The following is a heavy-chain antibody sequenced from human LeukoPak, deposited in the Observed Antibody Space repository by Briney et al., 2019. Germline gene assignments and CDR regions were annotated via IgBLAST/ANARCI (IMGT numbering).Heavy chain of an antibody. CDR3: ARDVIETTLAVAGLDY. CDR2: ISSSSSYI. CDR1: GFTFSSYS. V-gene: IGHV3-21*01. J-gene: IGHJ4*02. Sequence: GGSLRLSCAASGFTFSSYSMNWVRQAPGKGLEWVSSISSSSSYIYYADSVKGRFTISRDNAKNSLYLQMNSLRAEDTAVYYCARDVIETTLAVAGLDYWGQGTLVTVSS. D-gene: IGHD6-19*01.